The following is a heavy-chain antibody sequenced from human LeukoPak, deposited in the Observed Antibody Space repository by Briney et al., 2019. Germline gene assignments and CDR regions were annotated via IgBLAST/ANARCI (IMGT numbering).Heavy chain of an antibody. Sequence: NPVGSLRLSRAASGFTFSDYYMSWSRQAPGKGLECVSYISSSCSTIYYAGSVNGRFTISTNNANNSLYLQMNSLRAENTDVYYCARAVGIDYWGQGTLVTVSS. CDR2: ISSSCSTI. CDR1: GFTFSDYY. CDR3: ARAVGIDY. V-gene: IGHV3-11*04. J-gene: IGHJ4*02. D-gene: IGHD2-2*01.